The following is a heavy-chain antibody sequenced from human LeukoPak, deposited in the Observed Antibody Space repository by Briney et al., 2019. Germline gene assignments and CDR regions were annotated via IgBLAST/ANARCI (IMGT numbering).Heavy chain of an antibody. D-gene: IGHD3-3*01. CDR1: GYTFTGYF. J-gene: IGHJ4*02. V-gene: IGHV1-2*02. CDR2: INPNRGGT. Sequence: ASVKVSCMASGYTFTGYFMHWVRQAPGQGVEWMGWINPNRGGTHYAQKFQGRVTMTRDTSISTAYMELRRLRSDDTAVYYCARGQGFWRGCDFDYWGQGTLVTVSS. CDR3: ARGQGFWRGCDFDY.